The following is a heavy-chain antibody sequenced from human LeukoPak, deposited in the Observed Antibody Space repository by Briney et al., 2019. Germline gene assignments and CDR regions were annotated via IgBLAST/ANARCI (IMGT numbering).Heavy chain of an antibody. V-gene: IGHV3-7*04. CDR1: GFTFSSYE. D-gene: IGHD1-1*01. J-gene: IGHJ4*02. Sequence: PGGSLRLSCAASGFTFSSYEMNWVRQAAGKGPAWAGNIKEDGSATYYVDSVKGRFTISRDNAKKSLYLQMNSLRAEDAAVYYCARDSPGYLAYDSWGQGTLVTVSS. CDR2: IKEDGSAT. CDR3: ARDSPGYLAYDS.